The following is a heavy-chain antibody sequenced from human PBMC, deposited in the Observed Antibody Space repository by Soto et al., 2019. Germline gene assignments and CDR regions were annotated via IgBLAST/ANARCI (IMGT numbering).Heavy chain of an antibody. D-gene: IGHD3-22*01. Sequence: QVQLVQSGAEVKKPGSSVKVSCKASGGTFSSYAISWVRQAPGQGLEWMGGIIPIFGTANYAQKFQGRVTIPADESTSTAYMELSSLRSEDTAVYYCARDLAYYDSSGYHVFDYWGQGTLVTVSS. CDR1: GGTFSSYA. CDR2: IIPIFGTA. CDR3: ARDLAYYDSSGYHVFDY. J-gene: IGHJ4*02. V-gene: IGHV1-69*01.